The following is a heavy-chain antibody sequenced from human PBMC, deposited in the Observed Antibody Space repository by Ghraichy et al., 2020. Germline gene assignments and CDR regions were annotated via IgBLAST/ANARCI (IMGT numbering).Heavy chain of an antibody. CDR3: AGVRGEILTGYSDGDPFDL. D-gene: IGHD3-9*01. CDR1: GASISTYY. Sequence: SQTLALTCTVSGASISTYYWSWIRQSPGKGLEWIAYFYYSGSANYNPSLKSRVTISGDTSKNQLSLKLSSVTAADTAVYYCAGVRGEILTGYSDGDPFDLWGQGTEVTVSP. CDR2: FYYSGSA. V-gene: IGHV4-59*12. J-gene: IGHJ3*01.